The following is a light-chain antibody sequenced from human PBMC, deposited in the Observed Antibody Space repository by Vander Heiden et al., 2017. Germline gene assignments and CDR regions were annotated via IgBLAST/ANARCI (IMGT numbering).Light chain of an antibody. J-gene: IGLJ1*01. V-gene: IGLV1-51*01. CDR3: ATWDSSLSAGHV. CDR2: DNN. Sequence: QSVLPQPPSVSAAPGQKVTVSCSGSTSNIGNNYVSWYQQRPGTAPKLLIYDNNERPSGIPDRFSGSKSGTSATLGIAGLQTGDEADYYCATWDSSLSAGHVFGTGTKVTVL. CDR1: TSNIGNNY.